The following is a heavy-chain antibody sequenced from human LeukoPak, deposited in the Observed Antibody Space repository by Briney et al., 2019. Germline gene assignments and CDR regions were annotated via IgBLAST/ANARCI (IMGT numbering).Heavy chain of an antibody. J-gene: IGHJ5*02. Sequence: AASVKVSCKASGYTFTGYYMHWVRQAPGQGLEWMGWINPNSGGTNYAQKFQGRVTMTRDTSISTAYMELSRLRSDDTAVYYCASGYCSSTSCSPFGPWGQGTLVTVSS. D-gene: IGHD2-2*01. V-gene: IGHV1-2*02. CDR3: ASGYCSSTSCSPFGP. CDR2: INPNSGGT. CDR1: GYTFTGYY.